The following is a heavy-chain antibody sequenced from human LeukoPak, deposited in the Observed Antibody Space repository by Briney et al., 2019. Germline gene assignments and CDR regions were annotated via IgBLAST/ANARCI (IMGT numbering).Heavy chain of an antibody. CDR1: GFTFDDYA. J-gene: IGHJ3*02. CDR3: AKDIRAGLNAFDI. D-gene: IGHD3/OR15-3a*01. Sequence: PGGSLRLSCAASGFTFDDYAMHWVRQAPGKGLERVSGISWNSGSIGYADSVKGRFTISRDNAKNSLYLQMNSLRAEDTALYYCAKDIRAGLNAFDIWGQGTMVTVSS. V-gene: IGHV3-9*01. CDR2: ISWNSGSI.